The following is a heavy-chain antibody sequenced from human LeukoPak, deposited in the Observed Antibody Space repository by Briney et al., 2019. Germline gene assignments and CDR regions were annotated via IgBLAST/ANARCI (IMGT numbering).Heavy chain of an antibody. CDR2: INHSGST. CDR1: GGSFSGYY. V-gene: IGHV4-34*01. J-gene: IGHJ4*02. Sequence: SETLSLTCAVYGGSFSGYYWSWIRQPPGNGLEWIGEINHSGSTNYNPSLKSRVTISVDTSKNQFSLKLSSVTAADTAVYYCARGRRQWLTYFDYWGQGTLVTVSS. CDR3: ARGRRQWLTYFDY. D-gene: IGHD6-19*01.